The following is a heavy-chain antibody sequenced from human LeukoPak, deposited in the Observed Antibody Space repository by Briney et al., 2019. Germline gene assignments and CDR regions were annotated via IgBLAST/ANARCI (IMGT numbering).Heavy chain of an antibody. D-gene: IGHD1-26*01. Sequence: GGSLRLSCAASGFTFSTYNMNGVRQAPGKGLEWVSYISKTSSSIYYADTVKGRFTISRDDAKNSLYLQMNSLRAEDTAVYYCASSGDYYMGYWGQGTLVTVSS. V-gene: IGHV3-48*01. CDR3: ASSGDYYMGY. J-gene: IGHJ4*02. CDR1: GFTFSTYN. CDR2: ISKTSSSI.